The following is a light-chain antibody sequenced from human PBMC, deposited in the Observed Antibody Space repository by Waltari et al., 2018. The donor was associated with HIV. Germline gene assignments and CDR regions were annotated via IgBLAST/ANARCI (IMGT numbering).Light chain of an antibody. V-gene: IGLV3-10*01. CDR2: KDN. J-gene: IGLJ2*01. CDR3: YSTDNNGDRGV. Sequence: SYELTQPPSVSVSQDKTPRITSSGNACQKRKNFWYQHKSGQAPVLVIYKDNKRPSGITERFSGSSSGTMATLTISGAQVEDEADYYCYSTDNNGDRGVFGGGTKVSVL. CDR1: ACQKRK.